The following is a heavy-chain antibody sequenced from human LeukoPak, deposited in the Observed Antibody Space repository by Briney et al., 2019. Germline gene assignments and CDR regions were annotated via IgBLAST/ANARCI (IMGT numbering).Heavy chain of an antibody. CDR2: INHSGST. D-gene: IGHD6-19*01. J-gene: IGHJ4*02. V-gene: IGHV4-34*01. Sequence: PSETLSLTCAVYGGSFSGYYWSWIRQPPGKGLEWIGEINHSGSTNYNPSLKSRVTISVDTSKNQFSLKLSSVTAADTAVYYCARRISGWYVEFDYWGQGTLVTVSS. CDR3: ARRISGWYVEFDY. CDR1: GGSFSGYY.